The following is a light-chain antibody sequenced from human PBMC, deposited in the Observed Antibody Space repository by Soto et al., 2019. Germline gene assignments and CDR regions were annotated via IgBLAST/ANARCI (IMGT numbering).Light chain of an antibody. CDR1: QSVNSY. CDR3: QQRSSWPPPT. Sequence: EIVLTQSPATLSLSPGERATLSCRASQSVNSYLAWYQQRPGQAPRLLIYDASNRATGSPARFTGSGSGTDFTLNISSLEPEDFAIYYCQQRSSWPPPTFGGGTRVDMK. V-gene: IGKV3-11*01. J-gene: IGKJ4*01. CDR2: DAS.